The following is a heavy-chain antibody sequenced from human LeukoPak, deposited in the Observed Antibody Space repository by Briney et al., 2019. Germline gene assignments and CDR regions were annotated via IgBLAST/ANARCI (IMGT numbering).Heavy chain of an antibody. CDR1: GGSITSYY. CDR3: ARHIPGNPYFDY. V-gene: IGHV4-59*08. Sequence: RPSETLSLTGTGSGGSITSYYWSWIRQPPGKGLEWVGYIYYSGSTNYNPPLKSRVTISVETSKNQFSLKLRSVTAADTAVYYCARHIPGNPYFDYWGQGTLVTVSS. D-gene: IGHD2/OR15-2a*01. CDR2: IYYSGST. J-gene: IGHJ4*02.